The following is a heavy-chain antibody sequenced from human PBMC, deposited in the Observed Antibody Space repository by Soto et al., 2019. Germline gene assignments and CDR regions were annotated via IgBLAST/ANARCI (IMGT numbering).Heavy chain of an antibody. D-gene: IGHD1-26*01. CDR2: IIPIFGTA. CDR1: GGTFSSYA. J-gene: IGHJ4*02. V-gene: IGHV1-69*13. CDR3: ARDTAGGSSLSFDY. Sequence: ASVKVSCKASGGTFSSYAISWVRQAPGQGLEWMGGIIPIFGTANYAQKFQGRVTITADESTSTAYMELSSLRSEDTAVYYCARDTAGGSSLSFDYWGQGTLVTVSS.